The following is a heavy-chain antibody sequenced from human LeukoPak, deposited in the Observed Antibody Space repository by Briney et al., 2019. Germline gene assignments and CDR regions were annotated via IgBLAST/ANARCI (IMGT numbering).Heavy chain of an antibody. V-gene: IGHV3-21*06. D-gene: IGHD3-22*01. J-gene: IGHJ6*02. CDR3: ARVSSYYDSSGYYYGMDV. Sequence: PGGSLRLSCAASGFNFTNYNMNWVRQAPGKGLEWVSSIHSSSGSIYYADSVKGRFTISRDKAKNSLYLQMNSLRDEDTAVYYCARVSSYYDSSGYYYGMDVWGQGTTVTVSS. CDR2: IHSSSGSI. CDR1: GFNFTNYN.